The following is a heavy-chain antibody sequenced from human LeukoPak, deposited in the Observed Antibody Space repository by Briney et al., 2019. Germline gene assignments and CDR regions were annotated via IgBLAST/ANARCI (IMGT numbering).Heavy chain of an antibody. Sequence: ASVKVSCKASGGTFSSYAISWVRQAPGQGLEWMGGIIPIFGTANYAQKFQGRVTITADESTSTAYMELSSLRSEDTAVYYCAWGYCSGSSCRLPYGMDVWGQGTTVTVSS. D-gene: IGHD2-15*01. J-gene: IGHJ6*02. CDR2: IIPIFGTA. V-gene: IGHV1-69*13. CDR3: AWGYCSGSSCRLPYGMDV. CDR1: GGTFSSYA.